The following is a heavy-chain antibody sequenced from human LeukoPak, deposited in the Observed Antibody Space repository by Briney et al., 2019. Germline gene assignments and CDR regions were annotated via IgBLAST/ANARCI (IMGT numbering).Heavy chain of an antibody. J-gene: IGHJ4*02. CDR2: ISSSSSYI. D-gene: IGHD3-3*01. V-gene: IGHV3-21*01. CDR1: GFTFSSYS. Sequence: GSLRLSCSASGFTFSSYSMNWVRQAPGKGLEWVSSISSSSSYIYYADSVKGRFTISRDNAKNSLYLQMNSLRAEDTAVYYCASRKVRFLEWFDRSPDDCWGQGTLVTVSS. CDR3: ASRKVRFLEWFDRSPDDC.